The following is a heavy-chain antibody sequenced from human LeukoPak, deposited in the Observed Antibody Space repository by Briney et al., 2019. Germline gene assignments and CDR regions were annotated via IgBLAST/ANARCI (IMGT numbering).Heavy chain of an antibody. J-gene: IGHJ4*02. CDR2: IYYSGST. V-gene: IGHV4-59*01. D-gene: IGHD6-19*01. CDR1: GGSISTYY. CDR3: ARGGPSGRAFDY. Sequence: SETLSLTCTVSGGSISTYYWSWIRQSPGKGLEWIGYIYYSGSTNYNPSLKSRVTISLDTPKNQFSLKLTSVTAADTAVYYCARGGPSGRAFDYWGQGTLVTVSS.